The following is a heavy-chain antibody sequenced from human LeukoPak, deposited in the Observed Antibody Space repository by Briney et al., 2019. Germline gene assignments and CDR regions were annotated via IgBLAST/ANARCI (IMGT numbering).Heavy chain of an antibody. CDR2: ISWDSGTI. CDR3: ARGNSGSYSQDWFDP. CDR1: GFTFDDYA. V-gene: IGHV3-9*03. D-gene: IGHD1-26*01. Sequence: GGSLRLSCAASGFTFDDYAMHWVRQVPGKGLEWVSGISWDSGTIGYADSVKGRFTISRDNAKNSPYLQMNSLRAEDMAFYYCARGNSGSYSQDWFDPWGQGTLVTVSS. J-gene: IGHJ5*02.